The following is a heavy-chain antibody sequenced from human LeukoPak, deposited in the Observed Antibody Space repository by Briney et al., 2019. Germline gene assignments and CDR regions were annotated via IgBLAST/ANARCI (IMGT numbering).Heavy chain of an antibody. J-gene: IGHJ4*02. V-gene: IGHV1-18*01. Sequence: GASVKVSCKASGYTFTSYGISWVRQAPGEGLEWMGWISAYTGNTNYAQKLQGRVTMTTDTSTSTAYMELSSLRSEDTAVYYCAREVTGEAGDEYQFDYWGQGTLVTVSS. CDR3: AREVTGEAGDEYQFDY. CDR1: GYTFTSYG. D-gene: IGHD7-27*01. CDR2: ISAYTGNT.